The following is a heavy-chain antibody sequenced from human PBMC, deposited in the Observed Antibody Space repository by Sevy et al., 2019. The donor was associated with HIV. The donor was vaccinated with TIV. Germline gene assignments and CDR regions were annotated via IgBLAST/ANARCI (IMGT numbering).Heavy chain of an antibody. Sequence: ASVKVSCKVSGYTLTELSMHWVRQAPGKGLEWMGGFDPEDGEKIYAQKFQGRVTMTEDTSTDTAYMELSSLRSEDTAVYYCATNDVVVAATPYYYYGMDVWGQGTTVTVSS. V-gene: IGHV1-24*01. D-gene: IGHD2-15*01. CDR1: GYTLTELS. J-gene: IGHJ6*02. CDR2: FDPEDGEK. CDR3: ATNDVVVAATPYYYYGMDV.